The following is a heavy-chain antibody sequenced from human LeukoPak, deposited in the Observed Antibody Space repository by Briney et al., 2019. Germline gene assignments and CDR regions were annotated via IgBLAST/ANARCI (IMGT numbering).Heavy chain of an antibody. V-gene: IGHV3-74*01. CDR1: GFTFNTYW. CDR3: ARDLDYGGNSNFDD. D-gene: IGHD4-23*01. J-gene: IGHJ4*02. Sequence: PGGSLRLSCAASGFTFNTYWMHWVRQALGKGLVWVSRINSDGRRTTYADSLKGRFTISRDNAKNTLYLQMNSLRADDTAVYYCARDLDYGGNSNFDDWGQGTLVTVSS. CDR2: INSDGRRT.